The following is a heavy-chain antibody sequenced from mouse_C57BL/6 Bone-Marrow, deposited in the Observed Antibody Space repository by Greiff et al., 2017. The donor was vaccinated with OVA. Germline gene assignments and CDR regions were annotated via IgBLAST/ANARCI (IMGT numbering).Heavy chain of an antibody. V-gene: IGHV14-4*01. CDR2: IDPENGDT. CDR3: TTDSRGFDY. CDR1: GFNIKDDY. Sequence: EVKLVESGAELVRPGASVKLSCTASGFNIKDDYMHWVKQRPEQGLEWIGWIDPENGDTEYASKFQGKATITADTSSNTAYLQLSSLTSEDTAVYYCTTDSRGFDYWGQGTTLTVSS. J-gene: IGHJ2*01.